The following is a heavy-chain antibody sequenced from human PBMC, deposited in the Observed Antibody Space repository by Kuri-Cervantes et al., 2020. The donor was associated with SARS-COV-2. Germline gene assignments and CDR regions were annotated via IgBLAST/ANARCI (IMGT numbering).Heavy chain of an antibody. V-gene: IGHV3-23*01. CDR2: IYGSDT. CDR1: GFTFSNHA. Sequence: GESLKISCAASGFTFSNHAMQWVRQAPGKGLDWVSGIYGSDTYYADSVKGRFTVSRDISKNTLYLQMNSLRAEDTAVYYCARSIIAVAGFGGRDYWGQGTLVTVSS. D-gene: IGHD6-19*01. J-gene: IGHJ4*02. CDR3: ARSIIAVAGFGGRDY.